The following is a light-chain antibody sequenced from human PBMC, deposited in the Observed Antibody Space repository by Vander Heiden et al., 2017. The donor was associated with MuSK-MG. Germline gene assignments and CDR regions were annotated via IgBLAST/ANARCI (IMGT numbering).Light chain of an antibody. Sequence: SDVPTQPPPGAVAPGQTARITCGGNNIGSKSVHWYRQKPGQAPVLVVYDDSDRPSGIPERFSGSNSGNTATLTISRVEAGDEADYYCQVWDSSSDHVVFGGGTKLTVL. CDR2: DDS. J-gene: IGLJ2*01. CDR3: QVWDSSSDHVV. CDR1: NIGSKS. V-gene: IGLV3-21*02.